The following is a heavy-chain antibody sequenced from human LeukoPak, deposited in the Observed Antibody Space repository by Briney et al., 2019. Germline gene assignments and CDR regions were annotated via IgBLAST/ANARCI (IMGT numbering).Heavy chain of an antibody. CDR3: ARLATVTYYYYYYMDV. Sequence: RPSETPSLTCAVYGGSFSGYYWSWIRQPPGKGLEWIGEINHSGSTNYNPSLKSRVTISVDTSKNQFSLKLSSVTAADTAVYYCARLATVTYYYYYYMDVWGKGTTVTISS. CDR2: INHSGST. D-gene: IGHD4-17*01. J-gene: IGHJ6*03. V-gene: IGHV4-34*01. CDR1: GGSFSGYY.